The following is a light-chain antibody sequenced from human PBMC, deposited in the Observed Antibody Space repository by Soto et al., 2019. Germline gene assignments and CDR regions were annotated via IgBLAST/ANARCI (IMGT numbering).Light chain of an antibody. CDR1: QSVGSSY. CDR3: QHYGRSPPSWT. CDR2: DAS. J-gene: IGKJ1*01. Sequence: ETVLTQSPGTLSLSPGERATLSCRASQSVGSSYLAWYQQKPGQAPRLLIYDASTRATGIPDRFSGSGSGTDFTLTISILEPEDFAVYYCQHYGRSPPSWTFGQGTKVEIK. V-gene: IGKV3-20*01.